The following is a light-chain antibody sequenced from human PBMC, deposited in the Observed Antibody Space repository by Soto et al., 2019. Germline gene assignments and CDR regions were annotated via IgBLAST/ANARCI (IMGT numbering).Light chain of an antibody. Sequence: DIVMTQSPDSLPVSLGERATINCESSQSVLYSSNNKNYLAWYQQKPGQPPKLLIYWASTRESGVPDRFSGSGSGTDFTLTILSLQAEDVAVYYCQQYYSPPPTFGQGTKLEIK. J-gene: IGKJ2*01. CDR3: QQYYSPPPT. CDR1: QSVLYSSNNKNY. CDR2: WAS. V-gene: IGKV4-1*01.